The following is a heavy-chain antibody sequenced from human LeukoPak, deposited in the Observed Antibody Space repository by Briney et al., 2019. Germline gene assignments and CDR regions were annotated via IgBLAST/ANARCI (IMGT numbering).Heavy chain of an antibody. CDR2: INPSGGST. CDR3: ARDSTVTTFRGCVDP. J-gene: IGHJ5*02. CDR1: GYTFTNYY. D-gene: IGHD4-17*01. V-gene: IGHV1-46*01. Sequence: ASVKVSCKASGYTFTNYYVHWLRQAPGQGLEWMGVINPSGGSTNYAQKFQGRVTMTRDTSASTVYMELSSLRSEDTAVYYCARDSTVTTFRGCVDPWGQGTLVTASS.